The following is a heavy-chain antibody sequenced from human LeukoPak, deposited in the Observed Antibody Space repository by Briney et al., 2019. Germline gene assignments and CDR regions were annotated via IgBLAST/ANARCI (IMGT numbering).Heavy chain of an antibody. CDR1: GGSISSSSYY. D-gene: IGHD6-19*01. V-gene: IGHV4-39*01. CDR3: ARLLAVAGFFDY. Sequence: SETLSITYTVSGGSISSSSYYWGWIRQPPGKGLEWIGSIYYSGSTYYNPSLKSRVTISVDTSKNQFSLKLTSVTAADTAVYYCARLLAVAGFFDYWGQGTLVTVSS. CDR2: IYYSGST. J-gene: IGHJ4*02.